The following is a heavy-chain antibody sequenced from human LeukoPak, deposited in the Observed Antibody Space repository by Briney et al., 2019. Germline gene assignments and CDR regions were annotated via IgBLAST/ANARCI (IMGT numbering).Heavy chain of an antibody. D-gene: IGHD7-27*01. CDR1: GYSISSGYH. CDR2: VYRSGTT. Sequence: SETLPLTCVVYGYSISSGYHWGWIRQPPGKGLEWIGCVYRSGTTYYDPSLKSRVTISVDTSKNQISLKVRSVTAADTAMYYCARENWVFDYWGQGILVTVSS. V-gene: IGHV4-38-2*02. J-gene: IGHJ4*02. CDR3: ARENWVFDY.